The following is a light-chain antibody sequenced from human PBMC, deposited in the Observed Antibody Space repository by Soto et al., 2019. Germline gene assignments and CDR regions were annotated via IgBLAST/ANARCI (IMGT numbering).Light chain of an antibody. J-gene: IGKJ1*01. CDR3: HQYNGWPRT. Sequence: VLALSQGTLALSLGERATLSRRASQSVSSSYLAWYQHRPGQAPRLLIFGASSRATGIPDRFSGTGSGTDFTLTISRLEPEDFAVYYCHQYNGWPRTFGQGTKVDIK. V-gene: IGKV3-20*01. CDR2: GAS. CDR1: QSVSSSY.